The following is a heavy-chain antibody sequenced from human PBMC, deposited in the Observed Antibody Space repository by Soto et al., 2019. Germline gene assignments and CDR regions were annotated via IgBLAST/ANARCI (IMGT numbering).Heavy chain of an antibody. V-gene: IGHV3-30-3*01. CDR2: ISYDGSNK. D-gene: IGHD3-9*01. J-gene: IGHJ6*02. CDR3: ARDPYYDILTGPKYGMDV. CDR1: GFTFSNYA. Sequence: GGSLRLSCAASGFTFSNYAMHWVRQAPGKGLEWVAVISYDGSNKYYADSVKGRFTISRDNSKNTLYLHMNSLRAEDTAVYYCARDPYYDILTGPKYGMDVWGQGTTVTVSS.